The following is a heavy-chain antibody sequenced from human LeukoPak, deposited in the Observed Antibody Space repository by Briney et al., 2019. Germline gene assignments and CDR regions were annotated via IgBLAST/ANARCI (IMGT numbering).Heavy chain of an antibody. Sequence: GASVKVSCKASGYTFTGYYMHWVRQAPGQGLEWMGRINPNSGGTNYAQKFQGRVTMTRDTSISTAYMELSRLRSDDTAVYYCAKGYCSSTSCYTGTGWFDPWGQGTLVTVSS. CDR1: GYTFTGYY. D-gene: IGHD2-2*02. CDR2: INPNSGGT. V-gene: IGHV1-2*06. CDR3: AKGYCSSTSCYTGTGWFDP. J-gene: IGHJ5*02.